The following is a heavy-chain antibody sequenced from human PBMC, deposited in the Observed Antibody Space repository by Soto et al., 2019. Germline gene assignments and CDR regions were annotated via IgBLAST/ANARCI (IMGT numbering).Heavy chain of an antibody. Sequence: SVPPSLTRPIRSADTDRYHWSRIRDPTGHGLEWIGYIHYSGITNYNPSLKSRVTISVDTSKNQFSLKLSSVTAADTAVYYCARHSGVSGTLSYYYDLCGQGTLVTVS. CDR1: SADTDRYH. CDR2: IHYSGIT. V-gene: IGHV4-59*08. CDR3: ARHSGVSGTLSYYYDL. J-gene: IGHJ4*02. D-gene: IGHD1-26*01.